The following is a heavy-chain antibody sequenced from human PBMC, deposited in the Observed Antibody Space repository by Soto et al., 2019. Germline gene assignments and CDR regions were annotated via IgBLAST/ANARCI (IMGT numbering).Heavy chain of an antibody. J-gene: IGHJ4*02. CDR3: ARDQDILTGYWDNSDY. CDR1: GYTFTSYY. CDR2: INPSGGST. Sequence: ASVKVSCKASGYTFTSYYMHWVRQAPGQGLEWMGIINPSGGSTSHAQKFQGRVTMTRDTSTSTVYMELSSLRSEDTAVYYCARDQDILTGYWDNSDYRGKGTLVTVSS. V-gene: IGHV1-46*01. D-gene: IGHD3-9*01.